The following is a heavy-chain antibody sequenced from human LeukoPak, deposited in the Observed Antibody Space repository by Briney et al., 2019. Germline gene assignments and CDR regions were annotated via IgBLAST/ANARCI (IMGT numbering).Heavy chain of an antibody. CDR1: GFTFRSYA. CDR3: AREIFNGFDI. V-gene: IGHV3-30-3*01. Sequence: PGGSLRLSCAGSGFTFRSYAMHWVRQAPGKGLEWVAVISYDGSNKDYADSVKGRFTISRDNSKNTLFLQMNSLRAEDTAVYHCAREIFNGFDIWGQGTMVTVSS. J-gene: IGHJ3*02. CDR2: ISYDGSNK.